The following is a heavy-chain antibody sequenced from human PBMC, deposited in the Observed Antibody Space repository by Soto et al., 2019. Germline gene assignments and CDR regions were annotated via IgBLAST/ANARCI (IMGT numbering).Heavy chain of an antibody. Sequence: PSETLSLTCAVYGGSFSNYYWSWIRQPPGKGLGWIGEINHSGSTKYNPSLKSRVTISVDTSKTQFSLSLSSVTAADTAVYYCARGLEFRYYYYYMDVWGKGTTVTVSS. CDR3: ARGLEFRYYYYYMDV. J-gene: IGHJ6*03. D-gene: IGHD1-1*01. CDR1: GGSFSNYY. CDR2: INHSGST. V-gene: IGHV4-34*01.